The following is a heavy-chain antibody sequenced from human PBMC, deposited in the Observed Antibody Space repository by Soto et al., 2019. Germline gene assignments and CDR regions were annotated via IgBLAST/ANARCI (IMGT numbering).Heavy chain of an antibody. V-gene: IGHV1-18*01. CDR3: AVTAIDY. Sequence: QVQLVQSGDEVKKPGASVKVSCKASGYTFTTYGINWVRQAPGQGLEWMGWISAYTGNTNYAQKLQGRVTMTTDTSTSTAYMELRSLVADDTAMYYCAVTAIDYWCQGTLVTVSS. CDR1: GYTFTTYG. CDR2: ISAYTGNT. J-gene: IGHJ4*02. D-gene: IGHD2-21*02.